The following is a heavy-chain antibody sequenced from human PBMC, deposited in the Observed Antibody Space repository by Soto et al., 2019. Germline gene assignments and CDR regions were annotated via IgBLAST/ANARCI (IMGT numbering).Heavy chain of an antibody. Sequence: QVQLQESGPGLVKPSETLSLTCTVSGGSIRSYYWNWIRQPPGKGLEWIGYIHYTGNTNYNPSLKSRVTLSLDPSKNQVSLKLSSVTAADTAVYYCARAPPDYDLLTGYYVGWFDPWGQGTLVTVSS. V-gene: IGHV4-59*01. CDR3: ARAPPDYDLLTGYYVGWFDP. J-gene: IGHJ5*02. D-gene: IGHD3-9*01. CDR2: IHYTGNT. CDR1: GGSIRSYY.